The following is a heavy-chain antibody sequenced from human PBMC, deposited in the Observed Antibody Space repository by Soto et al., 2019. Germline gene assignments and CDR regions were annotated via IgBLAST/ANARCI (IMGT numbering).Heavy chain of an antibody. Sequence: SETLSLTCTVSGGSISSYYWSWIRQPPGKGLEWIGSIYYSGSTYYNPSLKSRVTISVDTSKNQFSLKLSSVTAADTAVYYCARDKSYSGYHLAQNEFDYSGQATLVTVSS. V-gene: IGHV4-59*05. CDR1: GGSISSYY. D-gene: IGHD5-12*01. CDR3: ARDKSYSGYHLAQNEFDY. J-gene: IGHJ4*02. CDR2: IYYSGST.